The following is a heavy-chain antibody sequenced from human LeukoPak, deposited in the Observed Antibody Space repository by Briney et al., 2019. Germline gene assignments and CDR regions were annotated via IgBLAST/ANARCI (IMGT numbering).Heavy chain of an antibody. CDR3: ARAYDYYGSGGLDY. CDR1: GYTFTSYG. V-gene: IGHV1-18*01. J-gene: IGHJ4*02. Sequence: ASVKVSCKASGYTFTSYGISWVRQAPGQGLEWMGWISAYNGNTNYAQKLQGRVTMTTDTSTSTAYMELRSLRSDDTAVYYCARAYDYYGSGGLDYWGQGTLVTVSS. CDR2: ISAYNGNT. D-gene: IGHD3-10*01.